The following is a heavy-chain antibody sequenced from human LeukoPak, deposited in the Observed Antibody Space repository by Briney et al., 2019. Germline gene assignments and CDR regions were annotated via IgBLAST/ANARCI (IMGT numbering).Heavy chain of an antibody. CDR1: GGSISSGGYY. CDR3: AREGVITGTSLDY. Sequence: PSETLSLTCTVSGGSISSGGYYWSWIRQPPGKGLEWIGYIYHSGSTYYNPSLKSRVTISVDRSKNQFSLKLSSVTAADTAVYYCAREGVITGTSLDYWGQGTLVTVSS. CDR2: IYHSGST. D-gene: IGHD1-7*01. V-gene: IGHV4-30-2*01. J-gene: IGHJ4*02.